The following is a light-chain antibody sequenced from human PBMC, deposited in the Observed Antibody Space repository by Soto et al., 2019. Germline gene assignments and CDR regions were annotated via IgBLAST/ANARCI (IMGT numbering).Light chain of an antibody. Sequence: DIQVTQSPATLSASVGDTVSITCRASQSVLTWLAWYQQKPGKAPNLLIYKASRLRDGVPSRFSGSGSGTDFTLTITSLQPDDFASYFCQHYFSYPYAFGQGTK. CDR2: KAS. CDR1: QSVLTW. J-gene: IGKJ2*01. V-gene: IGKV1-5*03. CDR3: QHYFSYPYA.